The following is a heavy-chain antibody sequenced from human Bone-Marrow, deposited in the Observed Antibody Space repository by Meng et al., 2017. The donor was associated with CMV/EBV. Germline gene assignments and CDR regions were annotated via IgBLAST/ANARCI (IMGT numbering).Heavy chain of an antibody. D-gene: IGHD2/OR15-2a*01. CDR3: ARDFFPAGY. CDR2: ISGSGGST. CDR1: GFTFSSYA. V-gene: IGHV3-23*01. J-gene: IGHJ4*02. Sequence: GESLKISCAASGFTFSSYAMSWVRQAPGKGLEWVSAISGSGGSTYYADSVKGRFTISGDNSKNTLYLQMNSLRAEDTAVYYCARDFFPAGYWGQATLVTVSS.